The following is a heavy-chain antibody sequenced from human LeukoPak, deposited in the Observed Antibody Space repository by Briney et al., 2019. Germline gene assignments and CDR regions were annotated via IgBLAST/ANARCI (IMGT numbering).Heavy chain of an antibody. CDR3: STGPRSLPY. CDR2: ISSSSRTK. Sequence: GGSLRLSCAASGFTFSDYYMSWIRQAPGKGLEWISYISSSSRTKYYADSVKGRFTISRDNAKNSLYLQMNSLRAEDTALYYCSTGPRSLPYWGPGTLVTVSS. V-gene: IGHV3-11*01. J-gene: IGHJ4*01. D-gene: IGHD4-23*01. CDR1: GFTFSDYY.